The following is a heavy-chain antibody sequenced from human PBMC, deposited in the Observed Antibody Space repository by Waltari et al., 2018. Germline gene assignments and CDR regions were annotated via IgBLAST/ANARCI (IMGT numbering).Heavy chain of an antibody. CDR3: ARVYYDGSGSYFTD. V-gene: IGHV3-11*01. CDR1: GFTFTDYY. Sequence: QVQLVESGGGLVKPGGSLRLSCVASGFTFTDYYMSWVRQAPGKGLGWVSSIRNSGSAKNYANSVKGRFTISRDKAKNSLSLHVDSLRAEDTAIYYCARVYYDGSGSYFTDWGQGTRVTVSS. CDR2: IRNSGSAK. D-gene: IGHD3-10*01. J-gene: IGHJ4*02.